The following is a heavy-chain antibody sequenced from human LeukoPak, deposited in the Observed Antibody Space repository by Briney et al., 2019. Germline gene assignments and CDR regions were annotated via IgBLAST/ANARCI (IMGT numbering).Heavy chain of an antibody. Sequence: SETLSLTCTVSGGSISSSSYYWGWIRQPPGKGLEWIGSIYYSGSTYYNPSLKSRVTISVDTSKNQFSLKLSSVTAADTAVYYCARDRGSGSYLGLDYWGQGTLVTVSS. CDR1: GGSISSSSYY. CDR2: IYYSGST. J-gene: IGHJ4*02. CDR3: ARDRGSGSYLGLDY. D-gene: IGHD1-26*01. V-gene: IGHV4-39*07.